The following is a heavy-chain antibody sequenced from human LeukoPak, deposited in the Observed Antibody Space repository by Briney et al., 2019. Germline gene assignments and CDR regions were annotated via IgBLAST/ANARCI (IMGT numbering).Heavy chain of an antibody. V-gene: IGHV4-39*01. CDR3: ARHRGSGSSSIPFDY. D-gene: IGHD3-10*01. CDR1: GVSIITGSPY. J-gene: IGHJ4*02. CDR2: VYYSGSI. Sequence: SETLSLTCAVSGVSIITGSPYWGWIRQSPGKGPEWIGTVYYSGSIYYNPSLKSRVTLSVDTSKNQFSLRLTSVSASDTAVYYCARHRGSGSSSIPFDYWGQGTLVTVSS.